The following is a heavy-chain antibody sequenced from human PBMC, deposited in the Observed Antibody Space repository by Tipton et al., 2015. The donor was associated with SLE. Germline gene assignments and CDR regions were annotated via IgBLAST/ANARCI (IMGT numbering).Heavy chain of an antibody. J-gene: IGHJ6*02. CDR3: ARNKSPPPYYYGMDV. Sequence: TLSLTCTVSGGSISSYYWSWIRQPPGKGLEWIGYIYYSGSTNYNPSLKSRVTISVDTSKNQFSLKLSSVTAAATAVYYCARNKSPPPYYYGMDVWGQGTTVTVSS. CDR2: IYYSGST. D-gene: IGHD1/OR15-1a*01. V-gene: IGHV4-59*01. CDR1: GGSISSYY.